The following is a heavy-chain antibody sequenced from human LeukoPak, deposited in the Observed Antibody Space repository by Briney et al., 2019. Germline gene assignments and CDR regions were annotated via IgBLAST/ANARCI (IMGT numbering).Heavy chain of an antibody. D-gene: IGHD3-22*01. CDR3: AKVTRSYYYGSSGYVDY. J-gene: IGHJ4*02. Sequence: GGSLRLXCAASGFTFSSYAMSWVRQAPGKGLEWVSAISGSGGSTYYADSVKGRFTISRDNSKNTLYLQMNSLRAEDTAVYYCAKVTRSYYYGSSGYVDYWGQGTLVTVSS. V-gene: IGHV3-23*01. CDR2: ISGSGGST. CDR1: GFTFSSYA.